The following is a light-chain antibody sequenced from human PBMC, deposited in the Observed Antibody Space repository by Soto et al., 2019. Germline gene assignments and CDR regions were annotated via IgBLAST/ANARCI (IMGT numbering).Light chain of an antibody. J-gene: IGLJ2*01. CDR3: SSYTTRSTLV. CDR2: DVT. CDR1: SSDVGAYDF. V-gene: IGLV2-14*01. Sequence: QSALTQPASVSGSPGQSITISCTGTSSDVGAYDFVSWYQHYPGKAPKLVTFDVTHRPPGISDRFSGSKSANTASLTISGLQAADEAVYYCSSYTTRSTLVFGGGTKLTVL.